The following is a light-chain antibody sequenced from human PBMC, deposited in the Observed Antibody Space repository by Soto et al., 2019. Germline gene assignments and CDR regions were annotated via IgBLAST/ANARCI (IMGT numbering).Light chain of an antibody. CDR3: QQRSNWPIT. Sequence: EVVMRQSPATLSVSPGEGATLSCRASQGIGDTLAWYHHKPGQTPRLLIYDASSRPTDIPARFSGSGSGTDFTLTISSLEPEDFALYYCQQRSNWPITFGQGTRLEIK. CDR2: DAS. CDR1: QGIGDT. V-gene: IGKV3-11*01. J-gene: IGKJ5*01.